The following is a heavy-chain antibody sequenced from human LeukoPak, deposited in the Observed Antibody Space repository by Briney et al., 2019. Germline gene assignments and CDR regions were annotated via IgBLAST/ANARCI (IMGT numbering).Heavy chain of an antibody. CDR1: GFTFDDYA. J-gene: IGHJ4*02. CDR2: ISWNSGSI. CDR3: AKGPPYYYDSSGQVDY. Sequence: GRSLRLSCAASGFTFDDYAMHWVRQAPGKGLEWVSGISWNSGSIGYADSVKGRFTISRDNAKNSLYLQMNSLRAEDTALYYCAKGPPYYYDSSGQVDYWGQGTLVTVSS. D-gene: IGHD3-22*01. V-gene: IGHV3-9*01.